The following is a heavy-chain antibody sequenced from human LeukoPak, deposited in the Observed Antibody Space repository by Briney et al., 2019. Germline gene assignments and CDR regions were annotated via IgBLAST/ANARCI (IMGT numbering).Heavy chain of an antibody. D-gene: IGHD2-2*01. Sequence: GGSLRLSCAASGFTFSSVAMSWVRQAPGKGLEWGSAISGSDGSTYYADSLKGRFTISRDNSKNTLYLQMNSLRAEDTAVYYCAPLGYCSDTSCSDTDYWGQGTLVTVSS. CDR1: GFTFSSVA. CDR2: ISGSDGST. J-gene: IGHJ4*02. V-gene: IGHV3-23*01. CDR3: APLGYCSDTSCSDTDY.